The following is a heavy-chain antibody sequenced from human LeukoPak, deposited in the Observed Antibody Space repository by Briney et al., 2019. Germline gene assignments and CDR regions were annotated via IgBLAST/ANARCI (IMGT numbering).Heavy chain of an antibody. CDR1: GYTFTSYD. J-gene: IGHJ4*02. D-gene: IGHD3-10*01. CDR3: ARGLVGLEPWFGEPQPLLYYFDY. CDR2: MNPNSGNT. V-gene: IGHV1-8*01. Sequence: ASVKVSCKASGYTFTSYDINWVRQATGQGLEWMGWMNPNSGNTGYAQKFQGRVTMTRNTSISTAYMELSSLRSEDTAVYYCARGLVGLEPWFGEPQPLLYYFDYWGQGTLVTVSS.